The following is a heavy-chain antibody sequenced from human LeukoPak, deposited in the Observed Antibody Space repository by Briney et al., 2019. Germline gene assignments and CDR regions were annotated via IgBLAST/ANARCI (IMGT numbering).Heavy chain of an antibody. CDR3: ARARGSYVEAAY. D-gene: IGHD3-16*01. CDR1: GFTFSSYW. Sequence: GGSLRLSCAASGFTFSSYWMTWVRQAPGRGLEWVANIHQDGSIQFYVDSVKGRFTASRDNARNLLYLQMNGLRAEDTAVYYCARARGSYVEAAYWGQGTLVTVSS. V-gene: IGHV3-7*01. J-gene: IGHJ4*02. CDR2: IHQDGSIQ.